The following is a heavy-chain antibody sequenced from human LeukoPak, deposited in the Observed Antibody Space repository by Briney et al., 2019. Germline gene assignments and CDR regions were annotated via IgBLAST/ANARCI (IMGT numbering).Heavy chain of an antibody. CDR1: GGSFSGYY. Sequence: SETLSLTCAVYGGSFSGYYWSWIRQPPGKGLEWIGEINHSGSTNYNPSLKSRVTISVDTSKNQFSLKLSSVTAADTAVYYCARSGSYYYGSGSYYHAYYYYMDVWGKGPRSPSP. CDR2: INHSGST. V-gene: IGHV4-34*01. J-gene: IGHJ6*03. CDR3: ARSGSYYYGSGSYYHAYYYYMDV. D-gene: IGHD3-10*01.